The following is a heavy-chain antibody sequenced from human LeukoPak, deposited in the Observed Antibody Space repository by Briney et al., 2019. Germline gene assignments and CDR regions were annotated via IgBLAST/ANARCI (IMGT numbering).Heavy chain of an antibody. CDR1: GFTVSGYW. V-gene: IGHV3-7*01. CDR3: ARRGHGYGSPFDY. J-gene: IGHJ4*02. CDR2: IKQDGDEK. Sequence: GGSLRLSCAASGFTVSGYWMSWVRRAPGKGLEWVANIKQDGDEKYYVDSVKGRFTISRDNSKNTLDLQMNSLRAEDTAVYYCARRGHGYGSPFDYWGQGTLVTVSS. D-gene: IGHD5-18*01.